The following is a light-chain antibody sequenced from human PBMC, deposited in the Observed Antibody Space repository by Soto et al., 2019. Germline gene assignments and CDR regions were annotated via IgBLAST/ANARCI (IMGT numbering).Light chain of an antibody. CDR1: QFVSSN. J-gene: IGKJ1*01. CDR3: QQYGSSRWT. CDR2: GAS. Sequence: EIVMTQSPVTLSVSPGERATLSCRASQFVSSNLAWYQQKPGQAPRLLIYGASSRATGIPERFSGSGSGTDFTLTISRLEPEDFAVYYCQQYGSSRWTFGQGTKVDIK. V-gene: IGKV3-20*01.